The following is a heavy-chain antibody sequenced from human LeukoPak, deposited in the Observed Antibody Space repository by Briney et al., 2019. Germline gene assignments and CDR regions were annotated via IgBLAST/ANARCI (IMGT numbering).Heavy chain of an antibody. CDR1: GYTFTNHA. CDR2: ISAYNGNT. J-gene: IGHJ5*02. V-gene: IGHV1-18*01. D-gene: IGHD6-19*01. CDR3: ARETAVAASLDNGFDP. Sequence: GASVTVSFTASGYTFTNHAITWVRQGPGQGLEWVGWISAYNGNTNYAQKFRGRVTMTTEPSTTTPQLELKSRTSADTAVYNWARETAVAASLDNGFDPWGQGTLVTVS.